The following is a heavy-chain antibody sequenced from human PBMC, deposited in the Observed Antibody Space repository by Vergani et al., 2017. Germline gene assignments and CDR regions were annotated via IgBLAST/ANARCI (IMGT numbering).Heavy chain of an antibody. V-gene: IGHV3-30*03. CDR2: ISYDGTKK. D-gene: IGHD1-1*01. J-gene: IGHJ1*01. CDR1: GFTSSYYG. Sequence: QVHLVESGGGVVQPGRSLRLSCVVSGFTSSYYGMHWVRQAPGKGLEWGAVISYDGTKKYYADSVKGRFTISRDNSKSTLYLQMNSLRTEDTAVYYCATKSCGTPGCQIGYFREWGQGTLVTVSS. CDR3: ATKSCGTPGCQIGYFRE.